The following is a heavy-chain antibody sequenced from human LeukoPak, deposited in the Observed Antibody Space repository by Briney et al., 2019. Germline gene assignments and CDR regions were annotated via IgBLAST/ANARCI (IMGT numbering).Heavy chain of an antibody. CDR1: GFTFSSYA. V-gene: IGHV3-23*01. CDR2: ISGSGGST. CDR3: ANTDYGGNSNY. D-gene: IGHD4-23*01. Sequence: GGSLRLSCAASGFTFSSYAMSWVRQAPGKGLEWVSAISGSGGSTYYADSVKGRFTISRDNSKNTLYLQVNSLRAEDTAVYYCANTDYGGNSNYWGQGTLVTVSS. J-gene: IGHJ4*02.